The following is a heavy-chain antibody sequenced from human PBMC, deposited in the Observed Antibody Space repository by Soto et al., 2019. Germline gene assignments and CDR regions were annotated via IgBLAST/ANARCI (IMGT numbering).Heavy chain of an antibody. CDR2: INHSGST. CDR1: GGSFSGYY. V-gene: IGHV4-34*01. J-gene: IGHJ4*02. Sequence: QVQLQQWGAGLLKPSETLSLTCAVYGGSFSGYYWSWIRQPPGKGLEWIGEINHSGSTNYNPSLNSRVTISVDTSKNQFSLKLSSVTAADTAVYYCAREKPYSSSWYHDCWGQGTLVTVSS. D-gene: IGHD6-13*01. CDR3: AREKPYSSSWYHDC.